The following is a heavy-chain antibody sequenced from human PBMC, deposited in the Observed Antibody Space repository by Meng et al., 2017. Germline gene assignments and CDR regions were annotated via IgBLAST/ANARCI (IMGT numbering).Heavy chain of an antibody. CDR3: ARSDWFDP. V-gene: IGHV3-74*01. J-gene: IGHJ5*02. Sequence: ELQLGESGGGLVQSGGSLRLSCPASGFTFRNYWMHWVRQAPGKGLVWVSRIKPDGTMTVYADSVKGRFTISRDNAKNTLYLQMNSLRSDDTAVYYCARSDWFDPWGQGTLVTVSS. CDR1: GFTFRNYW. CDR2: IKPDGTMT.